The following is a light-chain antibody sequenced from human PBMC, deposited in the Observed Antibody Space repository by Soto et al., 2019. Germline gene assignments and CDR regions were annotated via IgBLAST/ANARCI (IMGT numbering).Light chain of an antibody. J-gene: IGKJ4*01. V-gene: IGKV3-20*01. Sequence: ENVLTQSPGTLSLSPGERATLSCRASQGVNRYYLAWYQQKPGQAPRLLISGTSTRATGIPDRFSGSGSGTDFTLTIRRMETEDFAVYSCQQYSSSPLTFGGGTKVDIK. CDR3: QQYSSSPLT. CDR1: QGVNRYY. CDR2: GTS.